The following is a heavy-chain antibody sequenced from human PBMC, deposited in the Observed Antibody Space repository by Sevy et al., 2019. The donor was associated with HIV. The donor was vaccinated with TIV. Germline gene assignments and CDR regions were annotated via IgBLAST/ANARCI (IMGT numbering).Heavy chain of an antibody. D-gene: IGHD6-13*01. V-gene: IGHV3-48*01. CDR2: ISSSTI. J-gene: IGHJ4*02. CDR3: ARLSGYSSSWSYFDY. CDR1: GFTFSSYS. Sequence: GGSLRLSCAASGFTFSSYSMNWVRQAPGKGLEWVSYISSSTIYYADSVKGRFTISRDNAKNSLYLQMNSLRAEDTAVYYCARLSGYSSSWSYFDYRGQGTLVTVSS.